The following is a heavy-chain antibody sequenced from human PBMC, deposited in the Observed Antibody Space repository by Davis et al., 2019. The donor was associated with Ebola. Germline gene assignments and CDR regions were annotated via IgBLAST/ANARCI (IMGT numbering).Heavy chain of an antibody. Sequence: PSETLSLTCTVSGGSISSGDYYWSWIRQPPGKGLEWIGYIYYSGSTNYNPSLKSRVTISVDTSKNQFSLKLSSVTAADTAVYYCAREGTWSGSIDYWGQGTLVTVSS. CDR3: AREGTWSGSIDY. CDR1: GGSISSGDYY. D-gene: IGHD1-26*01. J-gene: IGHJ4*02. CDR2: IYYSGST. V-gene: IGHV4-61*08.